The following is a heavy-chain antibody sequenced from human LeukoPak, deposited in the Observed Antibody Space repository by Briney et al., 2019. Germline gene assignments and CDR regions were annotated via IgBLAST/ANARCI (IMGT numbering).Heavy chain of an antibody. CDR2: ISSDGGST. CDR3: ARGQFDRKGYYFDY. J-gene: IGHJ4*02. Sequence: GGSLRLSCAASGFTFSSYALHWVRQAPGKGLEYVSAISSDGGSTYYANSVEGRFTISRDNSKNTLHLQMGSLRAEDMAVYYCARGQFDRKGYYFDYWGQGTLVTVSS. D-gene: IGHD3-22*01. V-gene: IGHV3-64*01. CDR1: GFTFSSYA.